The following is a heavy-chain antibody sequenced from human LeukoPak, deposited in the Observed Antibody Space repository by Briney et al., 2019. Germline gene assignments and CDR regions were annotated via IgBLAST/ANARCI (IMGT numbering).Heavy chain of an antibody. V-gene: IGHV1-69*13. Sequence: SVKVSCKASGGTFSSYAISWVRQAPGQGLEWMGGIIPIFGTANYAQKFQGRVTITADESTSTAYMELSSLRSEDTAVYYCATDSAEQLWADTGNYYYYYGMDVWGQGTTVTVS. J-gene: IGHJ6*02. CDR1: GGTFSSYA. CDR2: IIPIFGTA. D-gene: IGHD5-18*01. CDR3: ATDSAEQLWADTGNYYYYYGMDV.